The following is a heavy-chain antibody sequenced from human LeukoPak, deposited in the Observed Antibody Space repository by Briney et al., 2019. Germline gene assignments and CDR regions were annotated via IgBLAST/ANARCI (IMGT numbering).Heavy chain of an antibody. CDR2: ISYDGSNK. Sequence: GGSLRLSCAASGFTFSSYGMHWVRQAPGKGLEWVAVISYDGSNKYYADSVKGRFTISRDNSKNTLYLQMNSLRAEDTAVYYCAKGDYYDSSGSYDDAFDIRGQGTMVTVSS. CDR1: GFTFSSYG. CDR3: AKGDYYDSSGSYDDAFDI. V-gene: IGHV3-30*18. J-gene: IGHJ3*02. D-gene: IGHD3-22*01.